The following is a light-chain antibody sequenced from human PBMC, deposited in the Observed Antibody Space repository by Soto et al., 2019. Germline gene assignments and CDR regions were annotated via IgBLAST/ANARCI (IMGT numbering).Light chain of an antibody. CDR2: EVF. CDR1: SGDIGDYNY. J-gene: IGLJ2*01. Sequence: QSVLTQPPSASGSPGQSLTISCTGSSGDIGDYNYVSWYHQHPGKVPKLIIYEVFKRPSGVPDRFSGSKSGTTASLTVSGLRAEEGGDYYGSSYQDSTPVILGGGTRLPVL. CDR3: SSYQDSTPVI. V-gene: IGLV2-8*01.